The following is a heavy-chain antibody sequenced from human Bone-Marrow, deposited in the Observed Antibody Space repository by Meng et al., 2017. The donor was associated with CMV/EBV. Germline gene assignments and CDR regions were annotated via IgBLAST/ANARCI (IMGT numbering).Heavy chain of an antibody. CDR2: INSDGSST. J-gene: IGHJ5*02. D-gene: IGHD6-19*01. Sequence: GGSLRLSCAASGFTFSSYWMHWVRQAPGKGLVWVSRINSDGSSTSYADSVKGRFTSSRDNAKNTLYLQMNSLRAEDTAVYYCERAATRIAVRRAAGNWFDPWGQGTLVTVSS. CDR1: GFTFSSYW. CDR3: ERAATRIAVRRAAGNWFDP. V-gene: IGHV3-74*01.